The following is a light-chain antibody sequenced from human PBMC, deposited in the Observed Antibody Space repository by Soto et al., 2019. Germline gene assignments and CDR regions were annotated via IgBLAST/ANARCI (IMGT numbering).Light chain of an antibody. CDR2: HVT. V-gene: IGLV2-14*01. J-gene: IGLJ1*01. Sequence: SVLTQPASVSGSLGQSITISCSGTSSDVGAYNYVSWYQQYPGKAPKLMIYHVTDRPSGVSNRFSGSKSGNTASLTISGLQAEDEADCYCCSYTTSNTFVFGTGTKVTVL. CDR1: SSDVGAYNY. CDR3: CSYTTSNTFV.